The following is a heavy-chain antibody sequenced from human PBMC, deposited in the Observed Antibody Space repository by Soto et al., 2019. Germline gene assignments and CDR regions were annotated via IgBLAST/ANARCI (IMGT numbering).Heavy chain of an antibody. Sequence: QLQLQESGPGLVKPSETLSLTCTVSGGSISSSSYYWGWIRQPPGKGLEWIGGIYYSGTTYYNPSLKSRVTISVDTSKNHFPLKLSAVTAADTAVYYCARQYPTTNSGSYLNRFDPWGQGTLVTVSS. D-gene: IGHD3-10*01. CDR2: IYYSGTT. J-gene: IGHJ5*02. V-gene: IGHV4-39*01. CDR1: GGSISSSSYY. CDR3: ARQYPTTNSGSYLNRFDP.